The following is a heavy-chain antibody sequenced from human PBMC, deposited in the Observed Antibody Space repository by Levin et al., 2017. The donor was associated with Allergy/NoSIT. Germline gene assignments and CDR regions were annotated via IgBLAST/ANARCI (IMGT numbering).Heavy chain of an antibody. CDR1: GFTFSSYA. CDR2: ISGSGGST. V-gene: IGHV3-23*01. J-gene: IGHJ6*02. CDR3: AKDLVTTVTTVGLRQYYYYYYGMDV. Sequence: PGGSLRLSCAASGFTFSSYAMSWVRQAPGKGLEWVSAISGSGGSTYYADSVKGRFTISRDNSKNTLYLQMNSLRAEDTAVYYCAKDLVTTVTTVGLRQYYYYYYGMDVWGQGTTVTVSS. D-gene: IGHD4-11*01.